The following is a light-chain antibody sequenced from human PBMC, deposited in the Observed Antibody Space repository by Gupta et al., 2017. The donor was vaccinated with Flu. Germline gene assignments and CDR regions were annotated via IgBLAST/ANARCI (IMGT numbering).Light chain of an antibody. CDR2: PAS. V-gene: IGKV1-12*01. J-gene: IGKJ3*01. CDR3: QQARRFPLT. Sequence: IQMIQSLSFGSASVGDRVTITCRASQDISTYLAWYQQKPGKAPNLLTYPASSLQSGVPSRFSGSGSGTDFTLTISSLQPEDFAIYYCQQARRFPLTFGPGTKVEIK. CDR1: QDISTY.